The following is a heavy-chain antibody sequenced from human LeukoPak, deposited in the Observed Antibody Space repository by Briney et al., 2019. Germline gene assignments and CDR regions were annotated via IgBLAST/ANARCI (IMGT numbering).Heavy chain of an antibody. V-gene: IGHV3-48*01. CDR3: ARERYGGLDY. Sequence: GSLRLSCAASGFTFSSYSMNWVRQAPGKGLEWVSYISSSSRTIYYADSVKGRFTISRDNAKNSLYLQMNSLRAEDTAVYYCARERYGGLDYWGQGTLVTVSS. D-gene: IGHD4-17*01. J-gene: IGHJ4*01. CDR1: GFTFSSYS. CDR2: ISSSSRTI.